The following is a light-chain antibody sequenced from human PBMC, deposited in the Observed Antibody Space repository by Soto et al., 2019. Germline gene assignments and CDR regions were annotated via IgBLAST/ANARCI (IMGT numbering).Light chain of an antibody. CDR3: QSYDNCGSDSSWV. J-gene: IGLJ3*02. Sequence: SVLTQPPSVSGAPGQRVTISCTGSSSNIGSVYDVHWYQQLPGRAPKLLIYGNSNRPSGIPDRFSGSKSGTSASLAITGLQAEDEAHYYCQSYDNCGSDSSWVFGGGTKLTVL. CDR2: GNS. V-gene: IGLV1-40*01. CDR1: SSNIGSVYD.